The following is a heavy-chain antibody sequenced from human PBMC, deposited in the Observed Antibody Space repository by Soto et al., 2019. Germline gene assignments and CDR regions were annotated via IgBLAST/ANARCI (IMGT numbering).Heavy chain of an antibody. D-gene: IGHD2-2*01. CDR1: GFTFSSYS. V-gene: IGHV3-21*01. CDR2: ISSSSSYI. J-gene: IGHJ4*02. CDR3: ARDRYCSSTSCYLQTTITGLFDY. Sequence: PGGSLRLSCAASGFTFSSYSMNWVRQAPGKGLEWVSSISSSSSYIYYADSVKGRFTISRDNAKNSLYLQMNSLRAEDTAVYYCARDRYCSSTSCYLQTTITGLFDYWGQGTLVTVSS.